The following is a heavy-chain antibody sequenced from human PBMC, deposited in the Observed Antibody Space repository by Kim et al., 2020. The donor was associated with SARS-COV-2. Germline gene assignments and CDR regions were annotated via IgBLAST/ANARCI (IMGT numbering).Heavy chain of an antibody. CDR3: ASLRRGYGSGSYSGDDNWFDP. Sequence: SETLSLTCTVSGGSISSSSYYWGWIRQPPGKGLEWIGSIYYSGSTYYNPSLKSRVTISVDTSKNQFSLKLSSVTAADTAVYYCASLRRGYGSGSYSGDDNWFDPWGQGTLVTVSS. CDR2: IYYSGST. J-gene: IGHJ5*02. V-gene: IGHV4-39*01. CDR1: GGSISSSSYY. D-gene: IGHD3-10*01.